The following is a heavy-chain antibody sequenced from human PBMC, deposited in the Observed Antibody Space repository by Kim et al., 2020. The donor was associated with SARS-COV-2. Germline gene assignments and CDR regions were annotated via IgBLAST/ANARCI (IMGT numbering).Heavy chain of an antibody. D-gene: IGHD3-16*01. CDR3: ARDFGFDY. CDR2: NGNT. V-gene: IGHV1-18*01. Sequence: NGNTNDDQKLQGRVTMTTDTSTSTAYMELRSLRSDDTAVYYCARDFGFDYWGQGTLVTVSS. J-gene: IGHJ4*02.